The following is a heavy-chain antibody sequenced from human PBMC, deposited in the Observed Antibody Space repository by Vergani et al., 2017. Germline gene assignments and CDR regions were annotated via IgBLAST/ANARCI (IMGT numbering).Heavy chain of an antibody. CDR1: GGSISSYY. Sequence: QVQLQESGPGLVKPSETLSLTCTVSGGSISSYYWSWTRQPPGKGLEWIGYIYYSGSTNYNPSLKSRVTISVDTSKNQFSLKLSSVTAADTAVYYCARNPYCGGDCYSDAFDIWGQAQWSPSLQ. CDR3: ARNPYCGGDCYSDAFDI. D-gene: IGHD2-21*02. J-gene: IGHJ3*02. V-gene: IGHV4-59*01. CDR2: IYYSGST.